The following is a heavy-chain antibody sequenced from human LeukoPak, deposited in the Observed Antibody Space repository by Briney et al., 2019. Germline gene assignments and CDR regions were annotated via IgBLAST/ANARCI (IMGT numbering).Heavy chain of an antibody. CDR2: IKQDGSEK. CDR3: ARDGLSAALGY. J-gene: IGHJ4*02. CDR1: GFAVRGVW. V-gene: IGHV3-7*01. D-gene: IGHD6-13*01. Sequence: GGPRRRSCAASGFAVRGVWMGRVREAPAKGPEWVANIKQDGSEKYYVDSVKGPFTISRDNAKNSLYLQMNSLRAEDTAVYYCARDGLSAALGYWGQGTLVTVSS.